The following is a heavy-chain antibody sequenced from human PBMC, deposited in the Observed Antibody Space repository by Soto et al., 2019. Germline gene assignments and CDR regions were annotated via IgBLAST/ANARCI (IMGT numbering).Heavy chain of an antibody. V-gene: IGHV5-10-1*01. CDR3: ARLGIILEAPDAFDI. Sequence: PGESLKISCKVSGYSFTSYWISWVRQMPGKGLEWMGRIDPSDSYTNYSPSFQGHVTISADKSISTAYLQWSSLKASDTAMYYCARLGIILEAPDAFDIWGQGTMVTVSS. D-gene: IGHD3-10*01. CDR1: GYSFTSYW. J-gene: IGHJ3*02. CDR2: IDPSDSYT.